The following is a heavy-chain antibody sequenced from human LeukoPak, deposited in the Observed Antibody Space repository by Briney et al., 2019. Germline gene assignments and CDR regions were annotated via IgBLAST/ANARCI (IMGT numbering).Heavy chain of an antibody. J-gene: IGHJ4*02. D-gene: IGHD3-22*01. Sequence: GTFSSYAISWMRQAPGQGLEWMGGIIPIFGTANYAQKFQGRVTITADESTSTAYMELSSLRSEDTAVYYCGNYYDSSGFDYWGQGTLVTVSS. V-gene: IGHV1-69*01. CDR1: GTFSSYA. CDR2: IIPIFGTA. CDR3: GNYYDSSGFDY.